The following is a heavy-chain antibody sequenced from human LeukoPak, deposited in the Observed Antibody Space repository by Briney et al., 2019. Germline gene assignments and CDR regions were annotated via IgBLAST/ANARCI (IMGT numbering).Heavy chain of an antibody. Sequence: PGGSLRLSCAASGFTFSSYWMHWVRQAPGKGLVWVSRVNTDGRSTSYADSVKGRFTISRDNAKNTLYLQMDSLRAEDTAVYYCVRDGGVSGYDLLDYWGQGTLVTVSS. CDR3: VRDGGVSGYDLLDY. D-gene: IGHD5-12*01. CDR2: VNTDGRST. J-gene: IGHJ4*02. CDR1: GFTFSSYW. V-gene: IGHV3-74*01.